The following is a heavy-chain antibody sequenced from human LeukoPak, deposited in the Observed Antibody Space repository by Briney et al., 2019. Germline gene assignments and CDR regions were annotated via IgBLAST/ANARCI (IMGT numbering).Heavy chain of an antibody. D-gene: IGHD4-17*01. J-gene: IGHJ5*02. V-gene: IGHV5-51*01. CDR3: ARLLPFYGDPNWFDP. CDR1: GYSFTSYW. CDR2: IYPGDSDT. Sequence: GESLKISCKGSGYSFTSYWIGWVRQMPGKGPEWMGIIYPGDSDTRYSPSFQGQVTISADKSISTAYLQWSSLKASDTAMYYCARLLPFYGDPNWFDPWGQGTLVTVSS.